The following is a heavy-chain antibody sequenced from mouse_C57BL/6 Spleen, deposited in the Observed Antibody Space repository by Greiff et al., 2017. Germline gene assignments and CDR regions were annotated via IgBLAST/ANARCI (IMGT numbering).Heavy chain of an antibody. D-gene: IGHD4-1*01. J-gene: IGHJ2*01. CDR2: ISDGGSYT. CDR1: GFTFSSYA. CDR3: ARDQGSAWEYFDD. Sequence: EVQLVESGGGLVKPGGSLKLSCAASGFTFSSYAMSWVRQTPEKRLEWVATISDGGSYTYYPDNVKGRFTISRDNAKNNLYLQMSHLKSEDTAMYYCARDQGSAWEYFDDWGQGTTLTVSS. V-gene: IGHV5-4*01.